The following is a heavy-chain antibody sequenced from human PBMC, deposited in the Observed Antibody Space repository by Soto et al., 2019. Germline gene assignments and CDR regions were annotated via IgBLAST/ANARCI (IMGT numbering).Heavy chain of an antibody. CDR2: TNAGNGNT. V-gene: IGHV1-3*01. CDR1: GYTFTSYA. D-gene: IGHD3-3*01. J-gene: IGHJ4*02. CDR3: ARETGYLFGVVIF. Sequence: ASVKVSCKASGYTFTSYAMHWVRQAPGQRLEWMGWTNAGNGNTKYSQKFQGRVTITRDTSASTAYMELSSLRSEDTAVYYCARETGYLFGVVIFWGRGSLVTVSA.